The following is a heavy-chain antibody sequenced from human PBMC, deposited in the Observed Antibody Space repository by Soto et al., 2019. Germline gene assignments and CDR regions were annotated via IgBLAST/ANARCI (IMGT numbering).Heavy chain of an antibody. V-gene: IGHV4-31*03. CDR1: GVSISSGGYY. Sequence: SETLSLTCTVSGVSISSGGYYWSWIRQHPGKGLEWIGYIYYSGSTYYNPSLKSRVTISVDTSKNQFSLKLSSVTAADTAVYYCARLGQRGVWGSYRYSLGDIWGQGTMVTVSS. J-gene: IGHJ3*02. CDR2: IYYSGST. CDR3: ARLGQRGVWGSYRYSLGDI. D-gene: IGHD3-16*02.